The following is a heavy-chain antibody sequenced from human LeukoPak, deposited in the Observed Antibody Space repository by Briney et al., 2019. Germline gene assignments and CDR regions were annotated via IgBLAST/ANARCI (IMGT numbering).Heavy chain of an antibody. D-gene: IGHD2-21*02. Sequence: GESLKISCKGSGYSFTSYWIGWVRQMPGKGLEWMGIIYPGDSDTRYSPSFQGQVTISADKSIRTAYLQWSSLKASDTAMYYCARRRYCGGDCSQYAFDIWGQETRVTVSS. CDR2: IYPGDSDT. J-gene: IGHJ3*02. CDR1: GYSFTSYW. V-gene: IGHV5-51*01. CDR3: ARRRYCGGDCSQYAFDI.